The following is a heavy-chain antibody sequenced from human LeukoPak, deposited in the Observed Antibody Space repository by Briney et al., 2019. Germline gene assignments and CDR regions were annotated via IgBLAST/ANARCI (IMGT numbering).Heavy chain of an antibody. J-gene: IGHJ4*02. V-gene: IGHV4-59*06. CDR2: IYYSGST. CDR3: ARIRGYCSSTSCYADYFDY. D-gene: IGHD2-2*01. CDR1: GVSISSSY. Sequence: PSETLSLTCAASGVSISSSYWSWIRQHPGRGLEWIGYIYYSGSTYYNPSLKSRVTISVDTSKNQFSLKLSSVTAADTAVYYCARIRGYCSSTSCYADYFDYWGQGTLVTVSS.